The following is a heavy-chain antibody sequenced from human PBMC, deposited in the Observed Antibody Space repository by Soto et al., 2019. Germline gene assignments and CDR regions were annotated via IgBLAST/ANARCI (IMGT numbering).Heavy chain of an antibody. Sequence: ASVKVSCKASGYTFTGYYMHWVRQAPGQGLEWMGWINPNSGGTNYAQKFQGWVTMTRDTSISTAYMELSRLRSDDTAVYYCARVMGYGGSDNYYYYGMDVWGQGTTVTVSS. CDR3: ARVMGYGGSDNYYYYGMDV. CDR1: GYTFTGYY. J-gene: IGHJ6*02. V-gene: IGHV1-2*04. D-gene: IGHD2-15*01. CDR2: INPNSGGT.